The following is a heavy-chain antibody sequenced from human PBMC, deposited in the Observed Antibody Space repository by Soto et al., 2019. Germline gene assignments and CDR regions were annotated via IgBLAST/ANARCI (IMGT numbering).Heavy chain of an antibody. CDR1: GYTFTGYY. V-gene: IGHV1-2*02. Sequence: QVQLVQSGAEVKKPGASVKVSCKASGYTFTGYYMHWVRQAPGQGLEWMGWINPNSGGTNYAQKFQGRVTMTRDTSISTAYMELSRLRSDDTAVYYCARDLGYCSSTSCPALDSWGQGTLVTVSS. CDR3: ARDLGYCSSTSCPALDS. D-gene: IGHD2-2*01. CDR2: INPNSGGT. J-gene: IGHJ4*02.